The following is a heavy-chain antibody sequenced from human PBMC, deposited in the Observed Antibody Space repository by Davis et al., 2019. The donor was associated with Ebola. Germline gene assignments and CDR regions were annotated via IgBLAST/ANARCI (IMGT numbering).Heavy chain of an antibody. D-gene: IGHD3-3*01. J-gene: IGHJ6*02. Sequence: GEPLKISCAASGFTFSDYYMSWIRQAPGKGLEWVSYISSSGSTIYYADSVKGRFTISRDNAKNSLYLQMNSLRAEDTAVYYCARADETTIFGVVIEPYGMDVWGQGTTVTVSS. V-gene: IGHV3-11*01. CDR2: ISSSGSTI. CDR1: GFTFSDYY. CDR3: ARADETTIFGVVIEPYGMDV.